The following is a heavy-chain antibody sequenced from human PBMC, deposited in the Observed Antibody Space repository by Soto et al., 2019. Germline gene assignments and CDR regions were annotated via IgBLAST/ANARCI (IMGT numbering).Heavy chain of an antibody. Sequence: SVKVSCKTSGYTFINYYLQWVRQAPGQGLEWMGRINPNDGGTIHAQNFQGRVTMTRDPSISTAYMELSRLTSDDTAVYYCVRPYSSSSNWFDPWGQGPLVTVSS. J-gene: IGHJ5*02. D-gene: IGHD6-6*01. CDR1: GYTFINYY. CDR3: VRPYSSSSNWFDP. CDR2: INPNDGGT. V-gene: IGHV1-2*06.